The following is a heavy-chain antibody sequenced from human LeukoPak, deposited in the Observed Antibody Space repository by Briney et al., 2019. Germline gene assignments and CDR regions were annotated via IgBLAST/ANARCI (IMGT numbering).Heavy chain of an antibody. D-gene: IGHD4-17*01. Sequence: SETLSVTRMVSRGSLSSYYWCWMGQPPGKGLELIEYIYYRPSTNHSHSLQSRVTITVDTSKNQFSLKLSSVTAADTDVYYCARAKVTPYCFDYWGQGTLVTVSS. CDR2: IYYRPST. V-gene: IGHV4-59*01. J-gene: IGHJ4*02. CDR1: RGSLSSYY. CDR3: ARAKVTPYCFDY.